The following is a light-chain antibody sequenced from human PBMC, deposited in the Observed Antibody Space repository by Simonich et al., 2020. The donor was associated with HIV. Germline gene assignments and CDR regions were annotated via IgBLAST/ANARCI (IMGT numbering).Light chain of an antibody. J-gene: IGKJ2*01. CDR1: QNVSSN. Sequence: EIVMTQSPVTLSVSPGERATLSCRASQNVSSNLAWYQQKPGQAPSLLIYGASTRATGIPASFSGSGSGTEFALTISSLQSEDFAVYYCQQYNNWPYTFGKGTKLEIK. CDR2: GAS. V-gene: IGKV3-15*01. CDR3: QQYNNWPYT.